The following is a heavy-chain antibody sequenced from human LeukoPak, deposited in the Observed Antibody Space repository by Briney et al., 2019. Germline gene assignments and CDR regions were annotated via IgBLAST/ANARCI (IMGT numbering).Heavy chain of an antibody. CDR3: ASGSTLIGCGMDV. V-gene: IGHV4-30-4*01. CDR1: GASFRSSYYY. Sequence: PSQTLSLTCTVSGASFRSSYYYWSWIRQPPGKGLEWIGYIYYSGTTSYNPSLKSRVTISIDTSKNQFSLKLSSVTAADTAVYFCASGSTLIGCGMDVWGQGTTVTVSS. D-gene: IGHD6-19*01. CDR2: IYYSGTT. J-gene: IGHJ6*02.